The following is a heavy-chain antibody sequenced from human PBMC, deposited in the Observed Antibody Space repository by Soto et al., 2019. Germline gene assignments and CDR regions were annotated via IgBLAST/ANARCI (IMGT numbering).Heavy chain of an antibody. D-gene: IGHD3-10*01. Sequence: PSETLSLTCTVSGGSISSYYLSWIRQPPGKGLEWIGYIYYSGSTNYNPSLKSRVTISVDTSKNQFSLKLSSVTAADTAVYYCARVFTMVRGVRYYGMDVWGQGTTVTVYS. V-gene: IGHV4-59*01. CDR3: ARVFTMVRGVRYYGMDV. CDR1: GGSISSYY. J-gene: IGHJ6*02. CDR2: IYYSGST.